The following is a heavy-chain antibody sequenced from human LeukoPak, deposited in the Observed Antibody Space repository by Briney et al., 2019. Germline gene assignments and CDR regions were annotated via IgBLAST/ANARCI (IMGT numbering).Heavy chain of an antibody. V-gene: IGHV3-48*01. D-gene: IGHD3-10*01. Sequence: GGSLRLSCAASGFTVSSNYMSWVRQAPGKGLEWVSYISSSSSTIYHADSVKGRFTISRDNAKNSLYLQMNSLRAEDTAVYYCARDWGLSGSSKNYYYYYMDVWGKGTTVTISS. CDR3: ARDWGLSGSSKNYYYYYMDV. J-gene: IGHJ6*03. CDR1: GFTVSSNY. CDR2: ISSSSSTI.